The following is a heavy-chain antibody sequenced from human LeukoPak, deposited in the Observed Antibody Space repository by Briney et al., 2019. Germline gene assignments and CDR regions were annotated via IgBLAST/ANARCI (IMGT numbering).Heavy chain of an antibody. Sequence: PSETLSLTCTVSGGSISSSNYYWGWIRQPPGKGLEWIGTINYSESTYYNPSLKSRVTISEDASKNQFSLKVTSVTAADTAVYYCARHLGSGSYYSSFDYWGQGTLVTVSS. J-gene: IGHJ4*02. CDR1: GGSISSSNYY. CDR3: ARHLGSGSYYSSFDY. CDR2: INYSEST. D-gene: IGHD1-26*01. V-gene: IGHV4-39*01.